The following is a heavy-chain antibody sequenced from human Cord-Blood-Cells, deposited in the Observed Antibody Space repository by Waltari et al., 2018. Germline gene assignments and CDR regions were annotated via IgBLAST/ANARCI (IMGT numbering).Heavy chain of an antibody. J-gene: IGHJ5*02. V-gene: IGHV1-69*01. D-gene: IGHD6-13*01. Sequence: QVQLVQSGAAVQQPGSSVKVSCTAPGGTSSSSAIRWVLQAPGQGLEWMGGIIPIFGTANYAQKFQGRVTITADESTSTAYMELSSLRSEDTAVYYCARVGSIAATTNWFDPWGQGTLVTVSS. CDR2: IIPIFGTA. CDR1: GGTSSSSA. CDR3: ARVGSIAATTNWFDP.